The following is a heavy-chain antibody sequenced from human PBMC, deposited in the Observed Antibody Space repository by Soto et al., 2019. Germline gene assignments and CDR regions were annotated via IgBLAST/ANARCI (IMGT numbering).Heavy chain of an antibody. CDR3: ARGKMDWAVAGSYYFDY. J-gene: IGHJ4*02. CDR1: GGSISSYY. D-gene: IGHD6-19*01. CDR2: IYYSGGT. V-gene: IGHV4-59*01. Sequence: SETLSLTCTVSGGSISSYYWSWIRQPPGKGLEWIGYIYYSGGTNYNPSLKSRVTISVDTSKNQFSLKLSSVTAADTAVYYCARGKMDWAVAGSYYFDYWGQGTLVTVSS.